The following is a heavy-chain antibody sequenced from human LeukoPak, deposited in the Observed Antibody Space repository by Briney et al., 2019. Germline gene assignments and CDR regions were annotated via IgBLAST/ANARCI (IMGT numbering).Heavy chain of an antibody. J-gene: IGHJ5*02. CDR2: INPNSGGK. Sequence: ASVKVSCKASGYTFTGYYMHWVRQAPGQGLEWMGWINPNSGGKNYAQKFQGRVTMTRDTSISTAYMELSRLRSDDTAVYYCARDYGSGSSYYVLNWFDPWGQGTLVTVSS. D-gene: IGHD3-10*01. V-gene: IGHV1-2*02. CDR3: ARDYGSGSSYYVLNWFDP. CDR1: GYTFTGYY.